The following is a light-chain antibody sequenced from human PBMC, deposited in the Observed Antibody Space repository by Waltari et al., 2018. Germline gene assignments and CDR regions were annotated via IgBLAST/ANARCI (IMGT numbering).Light chain of an antibody. J-gene: IGKJ1*01. Sequence: EIVMTQSPATLSVSPGERATLSCRASQSVSSNLAWYQQKPGQPHRLLIFDASRRATGIPGRFSGSGSGTEFTLTISSLQSEDFAVYYCQQSYSTGTFGQGTKVEIK. CDR3: QQSYSTGT. CDR1: QSVSSN. CDR2: DAS. V-gene: IGKV3-15*01.